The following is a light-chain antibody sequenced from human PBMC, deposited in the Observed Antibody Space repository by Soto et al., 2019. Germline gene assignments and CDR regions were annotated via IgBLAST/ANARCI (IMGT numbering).Light chain of an antibody. J-gene: IGKJ2*01. CDR3: LQGSNLPPT. CDR2: RVS. CDR1: QSLVCTDGNTY. V-gene: IGKV2-30*01. Sequence: DVVMAQAPRSLPLTLGQPASISCRSSQSLVCTDGNTYWDWFQQRPGQSPRRLIYRVSDRDSGVPDRFSASGSGTDFTITISGVDAEDVGVYYFLQGSNLPPTFGLGTKLE.